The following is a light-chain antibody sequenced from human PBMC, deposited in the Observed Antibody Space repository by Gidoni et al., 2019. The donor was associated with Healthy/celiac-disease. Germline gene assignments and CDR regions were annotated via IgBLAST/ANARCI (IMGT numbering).Light chain of an antibody. J-gene: IGKJ1*01. CDR3: QQYYSYPLT. V-gene: IGKV1-8*01. CDR2: AAS. CDR1: QGISSY. Sequence: AIRMTQSPSSFSASTGDRVTSTCRASQGISSYLAWYQQKPGKAPKLLIYAASTLQSGVPSRLSGSGSGTDFTLTISCLQSEDFATYYCQQYYSYPLTFGQGTKVEIK.